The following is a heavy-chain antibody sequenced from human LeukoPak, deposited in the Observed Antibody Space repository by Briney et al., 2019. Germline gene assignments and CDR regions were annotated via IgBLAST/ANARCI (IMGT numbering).Heavy chain of an antibody. CDR3: AKEYTGTFSPFPSYFDN. D-gene: IGHD1-26*01. CDR1: GFTFSSYA. J-gene: IGHJ4*02. Sequence: PGGSLRLSCAASGFTFSSYAMNWVRQAPGKGLEWVSAITGSGGRTYYADSVKGRFTISRDNSKNTLYLQMNSLRAEDRAIYYCAKEYTGTFSPFPSYFDNWGQGTLVTVSS. V-gene: IGHV3-23*01. CDR2: ITGSGGRT.